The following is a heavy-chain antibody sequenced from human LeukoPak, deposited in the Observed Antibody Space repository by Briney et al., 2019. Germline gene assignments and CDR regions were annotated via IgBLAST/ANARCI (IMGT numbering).Heavy chain of an antibody. D-gene: IGHD1-26*01. J-gene: IGHJ3*02. CDR1: GFIFKKYW. Sequence: PGGSLRLSCAASGFIFKKYWMNWVRQVPGKGLECLANIKEDGSETYYADSVKGRFTISRDNPKNLLFLQINSLRVEDTAVYYCARDKGSGSYARAFDIWGQGTMVTVSS. V-gene: IGHV3-7*01. CDR3: ARDKGSGSYARAFDI. CDR2: IKEDGSET.